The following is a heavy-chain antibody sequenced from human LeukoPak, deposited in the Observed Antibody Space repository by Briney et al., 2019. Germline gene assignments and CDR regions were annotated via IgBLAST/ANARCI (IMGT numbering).Heavy chain of an antibody. J-gene: IGHJ4*02. CDR2: ISAYNGNT. D-gene: IGHD5-18*01. CDR1: GYSFSSYV. CDR3: ARGGTVVDTANPFDY. V-gene: IGHV1-18*01. Sequence: ASVKVSCKASGYSFSSYVISWMRQAPGQRLEWMGWISAYNGNTNYAQKFQGRVTMTTDTSTSTVYMEQRSLRSDDTAVYYCARGGTVVDTANPFDYWGQGTLVTVSS.